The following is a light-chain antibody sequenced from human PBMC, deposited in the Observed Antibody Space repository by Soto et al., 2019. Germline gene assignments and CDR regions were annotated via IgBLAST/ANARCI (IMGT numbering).Light chain of an antibody. V-gene: IGLV1-40*01. Sequence: QSALTQPPSVSGAPGQRVTISCTGSSSNIGAGYDVHWYQQLPGTAPKLLIYGNSNRHSGVPDRFSGSKSGTSASLAITGLQAEDEADYYCQSYDSSLSGHVVFGGGTKLTVL. J-gene: IGLJ2*01. CDR3: QSYDSSLSGHVV. CDR1: SSNIGAGYD. CDR2: GNS.